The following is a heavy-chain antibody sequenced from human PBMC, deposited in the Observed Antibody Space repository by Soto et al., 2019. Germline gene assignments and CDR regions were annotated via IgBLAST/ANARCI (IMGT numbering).Heavy chain of an antibody. CDR3: ARGGRYSSSWRSALDY. J-gene: IGHJ4*02. CDR2: ISYDGSNK. Sequence: QVQLVESGGGVVQPGRSLRLSCAASGFTFSSYAMHWVRQAPGKGLEWVAVISYDGSNKYYADSVKGRFTISRDNSKNTLYLQMNSLRAEDTAVYYCARGGRYSSSWRSALDYWGQGTLVTVSS. D-gene: IGHD6-13*01. CDR1: GFTFSSYA. V-gene: IGHV3-30-3*01.